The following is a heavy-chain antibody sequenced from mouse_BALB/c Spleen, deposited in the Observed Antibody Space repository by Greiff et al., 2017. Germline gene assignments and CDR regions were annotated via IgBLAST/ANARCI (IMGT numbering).Heavy chain of an antibody. CDR3: AEGGAYDRCDGYFDV. V-gene: IGHV14-3*02. CDR1: GFNIKDTY. Sequence: EVQLQQSGAELVKPGASVKLSCTASGFNIKDTYMHWVKQRPEQGLEWIGRIDPANGNTKYDPKFQGKATITADTSSNTAYLQLSSLTSEDTAVYYCAEGGAYDRCDGYFDVWGEGTTVTVSS. J-gene: IGHJ1*01. D-gene: IGHD2-14*01. CDR2: IDPANGNT.